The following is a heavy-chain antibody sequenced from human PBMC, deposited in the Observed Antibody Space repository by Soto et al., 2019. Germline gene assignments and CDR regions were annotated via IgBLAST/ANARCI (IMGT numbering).Heavy chain of an antibody. CDR3: AKDEYYYSRSGYYIFDY. D-gene: IGHD3-22*01. Sequence: PGGSLRLSGAVSGFTVSAYGMHWVRQAPGKGLEWVAAISHDGTNKNYGDSVKGRFTISRDNSKTTLYLQMNSLRPEDTALYYCAKDEYYYSRSGYYIFDYWGQGPLVTVSS. CDR1: GFTVSAYG. J-gene: IGHJ4*02. CDR2: ISHDGTNK. V-gene: IGHV3-30*18.